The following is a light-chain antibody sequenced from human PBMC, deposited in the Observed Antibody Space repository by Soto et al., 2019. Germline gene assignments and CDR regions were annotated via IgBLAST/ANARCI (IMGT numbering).Light chain of an antibody. J-gene: IGKJ5*01. CDR3: HQSYSTPIT. CDR2: AAS. Sequence: DIQMTQSPSSLSASVVERVAITFRASQSISSYLNWYQQKPGKAPKFLIYAASNLQSGVPSRFSGSGSGTDFTLTISSLQPEDFATYYCHQSYSTPITFGQGTRLEIK. V-gene: IGKV1-39*01. CDR1: QSISSY.